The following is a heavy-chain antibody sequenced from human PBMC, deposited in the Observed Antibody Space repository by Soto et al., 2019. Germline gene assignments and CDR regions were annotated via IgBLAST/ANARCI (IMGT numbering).Heavy chain of an antibody. Sequence: EVQLVESGGGLVKPGGSLRLSCAASGFTFSSYSMNWVRQAPGKGLEWVSSLSSSSSYIYYADSVKGRFTISRDNAKNARYRQMNSLRAEDTAVYYCAREEVVTVTTDYYYDYYMDVWGKGTTVTVSS. D-gene: IGHD4-4*01. V-gene: IGHV3-21*01. J-gene: IGHJ6*03. CDR2: LSSSSSYI. CDR1: GFTFSSYS. CDR3: AREEVVTVTTDYYYDYYMDV.